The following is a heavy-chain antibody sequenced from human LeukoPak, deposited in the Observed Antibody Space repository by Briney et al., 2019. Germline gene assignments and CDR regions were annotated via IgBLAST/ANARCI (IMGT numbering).Heavy chain of an antibody. D-gene: IGHD5-12*01. V-gene: IGHV3-23*01. CDR1: GFTFSSYA. J-gene: IGHJ4*02. CDR3: AKGAYDYIEMGYFDY. Sequence: QTGESLRLSCAASGFTFSSYAMSWVRQAPGKGLEWVSGISISGGSTSYADSVKGRFTISRDSSKNTLYLQMNSLRAEDMAVYYCAKGAYDYIEMGYFDYWGQGTLVTVSS. CDR2: ISISGGST.